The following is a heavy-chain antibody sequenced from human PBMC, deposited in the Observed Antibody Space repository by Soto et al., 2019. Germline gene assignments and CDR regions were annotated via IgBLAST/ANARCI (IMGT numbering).Heavy chain of an antibody. J-gene: IGHJ4*02. CDR2: IDEDESET. V-gene: IGHV3-7*01. CDR3: ATRYSFSGLLRDY. D-gene: IGHD3-22*01. CDR1: GFSFSYHW. Sequence: PGGSLRLSCAVSGFSFSYHWMSWVRQAPGKGLEWVANIDEDESETFYVDSVKGRFTVSRDDAKNSLYLQMNNVRAEDTAVYYCATRYSFSGLLRDYWGQGTLVTVSS.